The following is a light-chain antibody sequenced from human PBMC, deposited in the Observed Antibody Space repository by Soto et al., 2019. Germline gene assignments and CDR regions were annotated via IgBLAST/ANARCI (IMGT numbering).Light chain of an antibody. CDR2: GAS. J-gene: IGKJ4*01. V-gene: IGKV3-20*01. CDR3: QQYGSSPLT. CDR1: QSVSSSY. Sequence: ELVLTHSPGTLSLSQGERATLSCKASQSVSSSYLAWYQQKPGQAPRLLIYGASSRATGIPDRFSGSGSGTDFTLTISRLEPEDFAVYYCQQYGSSPLTFGGGSKVDI.